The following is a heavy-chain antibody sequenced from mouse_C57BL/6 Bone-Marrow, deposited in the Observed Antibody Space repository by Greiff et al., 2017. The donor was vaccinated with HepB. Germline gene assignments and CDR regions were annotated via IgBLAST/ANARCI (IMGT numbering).Heavy chain of an antibody. J-gene: IGHJ2*01. CDR1: GYTFTSYW. V-gene: IGHV1-50*01. Sequence: QVQLQQPGAELVKPGASVKLSCKASGYTFTSYWMQWVKQRPGQGLEWIGEIDPSDSYTNYNQKFKGKGTLTVDTSSSTAYMQLSSLTSEDSAVYYCASWDFDYWGQGTTLTVSS. D-gene: IGHD4-1*01. CDR3: ASWDFDY. CDR2: IDPSDSYT.